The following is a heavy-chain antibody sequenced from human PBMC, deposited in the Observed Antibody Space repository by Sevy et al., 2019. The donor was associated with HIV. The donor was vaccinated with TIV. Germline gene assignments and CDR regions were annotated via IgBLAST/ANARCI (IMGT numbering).Heavy chain of an antibody. Sequence: GGSLRLSCAASGFTFSDYYMSWIRQAPGKGLEWVSYISSSGSTIYYADSVKGRFTISRDNAKNSLYLQMNSLRAEDTAVYYCASAQPEGYCSSTSCYIMDVWEKGTTATVSS. V-gene: IGHV3-11*01. D-gene: IGHD2-2*02. J-gene: IGHJ6*03. CDR1: GFTFSDYY. CDR3: ASAQPEGYCSSTSCYIMDV. CDR2: ISSSGSTI.